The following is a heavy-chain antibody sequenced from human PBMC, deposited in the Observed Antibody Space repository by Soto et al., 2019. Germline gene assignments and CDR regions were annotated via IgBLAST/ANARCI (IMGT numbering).Heavy chain of an antibody. CDR2: INHSGGT. J-gene: IGHJ6*02. Sequence: QVQLQQWGAGLLKPSETLSLTCAVYGGSFSGYYWGWIRQPPGKGLEWIGEINHSGGTNYNPSLKSRFTISVDTSKNPFSLKLSCVSAADTTVYYCARALVGNYYYGMDVWGQGTTVTVSS. CDR3: ARALVGNYYYGMDV. D-gene: IGHD1-26*01. V-gene: IGHV4-34*01. CDR1: GGSFSGYY.